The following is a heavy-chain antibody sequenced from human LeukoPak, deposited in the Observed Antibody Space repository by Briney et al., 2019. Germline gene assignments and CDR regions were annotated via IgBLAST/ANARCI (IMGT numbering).Heavy chain of an antibody. CDR2: IDPSDSYT. D-gene: IGHD3-22*01. CDR1: GYSFTSYW. CDR3: ATRYYYDSSGYYPGYFDY. J-gene: IGHJ4*02. V-gene: IGHV5-10-1*01. Sequence: GESLKISCKGSGYSFTSYWISWVRQMPGKGLEWMGRIDPSDSYTNYSPSFQGHVTISADKSISTAYLQWSSLKASDTAMYYCATRYYYDSSGYYPGYFDYWGQGTLVTVSS.